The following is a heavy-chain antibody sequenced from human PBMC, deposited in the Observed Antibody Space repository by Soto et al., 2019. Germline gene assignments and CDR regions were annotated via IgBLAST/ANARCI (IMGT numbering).Heavy chain of an antibody. CDR1: GFTFSSYS. V-gene: IGHV3-21*01. D-gene: IGHD1-26*01. Sequence: EVQLVESGGGLVQPGGSLRLSCAASGFTFSSYSMNWVRQAPGKGLEWVSSISSSSNYIYYADSVKGRFTISRDNAKTSLDLKMNSLGDEDTAVYSCEGGASESYDLWGQGTLVTVSS. CDR3: EGGASESYDL. CDR2: ISSSSNYI. J-gene: IGHJ4*02.